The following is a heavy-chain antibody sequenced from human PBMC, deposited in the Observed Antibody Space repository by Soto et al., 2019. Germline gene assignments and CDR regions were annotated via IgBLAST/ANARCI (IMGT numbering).Heavy chain of an antibody. V-gene: IGHV4-34*01. J-gene: IGHJ5*02. CDR3: ARAGSYYDSSGYQNWFDP. CDR2: INHSGST. D-gene: IGHD3-22*01. Sequence: QVQLQQWGAGLLKPSETLSLTCAVYGGSFSGYYWSWIRQPPGKGLEWIGEINHSGSTNYNPSLKSRVTISVDTSKNQFSLKLSSVTAADTAVYYCARAGSYYDSSGYQNWFDPWGQGTLVTVSS. CDR1: GGSFSGYY.